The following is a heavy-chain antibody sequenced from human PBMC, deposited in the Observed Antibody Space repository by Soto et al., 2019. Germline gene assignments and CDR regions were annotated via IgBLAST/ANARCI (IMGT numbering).Heavy chain of an antibody. J-gene: IGHJ1*01. CDR2: IYYSGST. Sequence: QVQLQESGPGLVKPSQTLSLTCTVSGGSISSGDYYWSWIREHPGKGLEWIGYIYYSGSTYYHPSLQRRVTIAVDTSKNQFALELSSVTAADTAVYYCANFPWAVTNEYFQHWGQGTLVTVSS. CDR3: ANFPWAVTNEYFQH. CDR1: GGSISSGDYY. D-gene: IGHD4-17*01. V-gene: IGHV4-30-4*01.